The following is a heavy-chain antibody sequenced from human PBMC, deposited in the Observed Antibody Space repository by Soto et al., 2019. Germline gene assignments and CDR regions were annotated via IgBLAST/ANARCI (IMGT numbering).Heavy chain of an antibody. V-gene: IGHV1-69*13. CDR2: IIPIFGTA. CDR1: SGTFISYA. CDR3: ARAPVVSGEYFDY. Sequence: SVKVYFKASSGTFISYAISWVRQAPGQGLEWMGGIIPIFGTANYAQKFQGRVTITADESTSTAYMELSSLRSEDTAVYYCARAPVVSGEYFDYWGQGTLVTVSS. D-gene: IGHD1-26*01. J-gene: IGHJ4*02.